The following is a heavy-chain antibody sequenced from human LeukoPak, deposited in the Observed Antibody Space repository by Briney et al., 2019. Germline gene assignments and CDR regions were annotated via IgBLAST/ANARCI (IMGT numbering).Heavy chain of an antibody. J-gene: IGHJ5*02. Sequence: ASVKVSCKASGYTFTTYGINWVRQATGQGLEWMGWMNPNSGNTGYTQKFQGRVTMTRNTSISTAYMELSSLRSDDTAVYYCARGRGSGHKENWFDPWGQGTLVTVSS. CDR2: MNPNSGNT. D-gene: IGHD6-19*01. CDR3: ARGRGSGHKENWFDP. V-gene: IGHV1-8*01. CDR1: GYTFTTYG.